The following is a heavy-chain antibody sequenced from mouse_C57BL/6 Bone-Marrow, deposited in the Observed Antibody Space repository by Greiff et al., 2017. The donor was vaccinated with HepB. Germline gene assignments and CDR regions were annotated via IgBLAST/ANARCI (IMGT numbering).Heavy chain of an antibody. D-gene: IGHD5-1*01. CDR2: IDPENGDT. Sequence: VQLQQSGAELVRPGASVKLSCTASGFNIKDDYMHWVKQRPEQGLEWIGWIDPENGDTEYASKFQGKATITADTSSNTAYLQLSSLTSEDTAVYYYTTPRYLAMDYWGQGTSITVSS. V-gene: IGHV14-4*01. J-gene: IGHJ4*01. CDR3: TTPRYLAMDY. CDR1: GFNIKDDY.